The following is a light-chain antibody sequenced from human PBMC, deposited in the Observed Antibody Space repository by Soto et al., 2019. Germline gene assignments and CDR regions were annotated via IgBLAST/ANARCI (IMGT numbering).Light chain of an antibody. CDR2: EGT. Sequence: QSVLTQPASVSASPGQSITIPCTGTSSDVGSYNLGSWFQQHPGKVPKLLIYEGTKRPSGLSDRFSGSKSGNTASLTISGLQAEDEADYYCYSYAGENLYVVGTGTKLAVL. V-gene: IGLV2-23*01. CDR1: SSDVGSYNL. CDR3: YSYAGENLYV. J-gene: IGLJ1*01.